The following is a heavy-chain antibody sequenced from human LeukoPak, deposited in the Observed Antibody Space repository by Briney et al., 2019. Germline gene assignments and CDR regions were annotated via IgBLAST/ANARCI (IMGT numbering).Heavy chain of an antibody. CDR1: GYTFTGYY. J-gene: IGHJ4*02. CDR3: ARWGYYYDSSGYSIGAIDY. V-gene: IGHV1-2*04. D-gene: IGHD3-22*01. Sequence: GASVKVSCKASGYTFTGYYMHWVRQAPGQGLEWMGWINPNSGGTNYAQKFQGWVTMTRDTSISTAYMELSRLRSDDTAVYYCARWGYYYDSSGYSIGAIDYWGQGTLVTVSS. CDR2: INPNSGGT.